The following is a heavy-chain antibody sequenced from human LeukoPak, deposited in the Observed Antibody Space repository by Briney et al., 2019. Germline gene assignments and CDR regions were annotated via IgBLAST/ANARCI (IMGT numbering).Heavy chain of an antibody. D-gene: IGHD3-10*01. V-gene: IGHV4-39*01. J-gene: IGHJ4*02. CDR1: GGSISSSSYY. CDR3: ARGYLAYYYGSGSYKEAPDFDY. CDR2: IYYSGST. Sequence: SETLSLTCTVSGGSISSSSYYWGWIRQPPGKGLEWIGSIYYSGSTYYNPSLKSRVTISVDTSKNQFSLKLSSVTAADTAVYYCARGYLAYYYGSGSYKEAPDFDYWGQGTLVTVSS.